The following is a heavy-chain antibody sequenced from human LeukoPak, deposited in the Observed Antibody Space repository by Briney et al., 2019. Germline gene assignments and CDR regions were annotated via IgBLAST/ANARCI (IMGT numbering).Heavy chain of an antibody. Sequence: PSETLSLTCAVSGYSISSGYYWGWIRQPPGKGLEWIGSIYHSGSTYYNPSLKSRVTISVDTSKNQFSVKLNSVIAADTAMYYCARGVYLGNGYYFDYWGQGTLVTVSS. J-gene: IGHJ4*02. D-gene: IGHD2-8*01. CDR1: GYSISSGYY. CDR2: IYHSGST. CDR3: ARGVYLGNGYYFDY. V-gene: IGHV4-38-2*01.